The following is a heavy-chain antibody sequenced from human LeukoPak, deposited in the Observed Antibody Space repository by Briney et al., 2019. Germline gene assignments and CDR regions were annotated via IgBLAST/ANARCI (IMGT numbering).Heavy chain of an antibody. CDR2: IIPILGIA. Sequence: AASVKVSCKASGGTFSSYAISWVRQAPGQGLEWMGRIIPILGIANYAQKFQGRVTITADKSTSTACMELSSLRSEDTAVYYCANTWGGRGYSYGFRAFDIWGQGTMVTVSS. D-gene: IGHD5-18*01. CDR1: GGTFSSYA. J-gene: IGHJ3*02. V-gene: IGHV1-69*04. CDR3: ANTWGGRGYSYGFRAFDI.